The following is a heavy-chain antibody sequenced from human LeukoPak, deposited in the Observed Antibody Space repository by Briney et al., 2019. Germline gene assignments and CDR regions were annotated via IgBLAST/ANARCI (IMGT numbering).Heavy chain of an antibody. V-gene: IGHV3-7*04. Sequence: GGSLRLSCAASGFTFSTYWMSWVRQAPGKGLEWVANIKQDGSEKYYVDSVKGRFTISRDNAKNSLHLQMNSLRAEDTAMYYCARGRTYYYDSSGYWKYWGQGTLVTVSS. CDR1: GFTFSTYW. D-gene: IGHD3-22*01. CDR3: ARGRTYYYDSSGYWKY. CDR2: IKQDGSEK. J-gene: IGHJ4*02.